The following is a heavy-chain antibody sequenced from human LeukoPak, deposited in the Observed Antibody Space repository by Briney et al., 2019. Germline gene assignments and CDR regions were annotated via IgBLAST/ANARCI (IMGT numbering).Heavy chain of an antibody. V-gene: IGHV3-30*18. J-gene: IGHJ4*02. CDR2: ISYDGSNK. D-gene: IGHD3-16*02. CDR3: AKDADDYVWGSYPTFDY. Sequence: GRSLRLSCAASGFTFSSYGMNWVRQAPGKGLEWVAVISYDGSNKYYADSVKGRFTISRDNSKNTLYLQMNSLRAEDTAVYYCAKDADDYVWGSYPTFDYWGQGTLVTVSS. CDR1: GFTFSSYG.